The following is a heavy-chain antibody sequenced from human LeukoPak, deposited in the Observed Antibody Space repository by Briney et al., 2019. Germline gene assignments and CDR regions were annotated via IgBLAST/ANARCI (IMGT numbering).Heavy chain of an antibody. Sequence: SETLSLTCTVSGGSISSYYWSWIRQPPGKGLEWIGYIYYSGSTNYNPSLKSRVTISVDTSKNQFSLKLSSVTAADTAVYYCARVGTTVTTRSYWCFDLWGRGTLVTVSP. CDR2: IYYSGST. CDR1: GGSISSYY. J-gene: IGHJ2*01. CDR3: ARVGTTVTTRSYWCFDL. D-gene: IGHD4-17*01. V-gene: IGHV4-59*01.